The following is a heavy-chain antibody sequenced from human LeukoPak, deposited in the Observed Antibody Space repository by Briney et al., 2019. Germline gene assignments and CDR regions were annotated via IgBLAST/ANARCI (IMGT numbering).Heavy chain of an antibody. Sequence: GGSLRLSCAASGFTFSSYDMHWVRQATGKGLEWVSAIGTASDTYYPGSVKGRFTISRENAKNSLYLQMNSLRAGDTAVFYCVGGGPHDAFDIWGQGTMVTVSS. CDR1: GFTFSSYD. V-gene: IGHV3-13*01. CDR2: IGTASDT. CDR3: VGGGPHDAFDI. J-gene: IGHJ3*02.